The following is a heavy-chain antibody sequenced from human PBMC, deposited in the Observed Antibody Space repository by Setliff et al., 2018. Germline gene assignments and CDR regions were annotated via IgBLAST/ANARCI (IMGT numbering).Heavy chain of an antibody. J-gene: IGHJ6*03. Sequence: PSETLSLTCTVSGGSISSYYWSWIRQPPWKGLEWIGYIYTSGSTNYNPSLKSRVTISLDTSKNQFSLKLSSVTAADTAVYYCARVLTGEYYYYYYMDVWGKGTTVTVSS. CDR3: ARVLTGEYYYYYYMDV. CDR2: IYTSGST. V-gene: IGHV4-4*08. D-gene: IGHD7-27*01. CDR1: GGSISSYY.